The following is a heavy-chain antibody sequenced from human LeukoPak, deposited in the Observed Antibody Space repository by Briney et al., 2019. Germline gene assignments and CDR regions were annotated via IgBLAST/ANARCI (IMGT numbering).Heavy chain of an antibody. V-gene: IGHV3-30-3*01. J-gene: IGHJ4*02. Sequence: PGRSLRLSCAAAGFTFSSYAMHWVRQTPGKGLEWVAVISYDGSNKYYADSVKGRFTISRDNSKNTLYRQMNSLRAEDTAVYYCARGGTPFDYWGQGTLVTVSS. CDR2: ISYDGSNK. D-gene: IGHD3-16*01. CDR3: ARGGTPFDY. CDR1: GFTFSSYA.